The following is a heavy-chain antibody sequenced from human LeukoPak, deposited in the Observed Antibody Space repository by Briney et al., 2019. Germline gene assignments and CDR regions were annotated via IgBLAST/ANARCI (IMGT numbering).Heavy chain of an antibody. CDR2: IYYSGST. CDR3: VKSNSRYQPWTLDI. Sequence: PSETLSLTCTVSGGSISSSSYYWGWIRQPPGKGLEWIGYIYYSGSTNYNPSLKSRVTISVDKSKNQFSLKLSSVTAADTAVYYCVKSNSRYQPWTLDIWGRGTMVTVSS. J-gene: IGHJ3*02. V-gene: IGHV4-61*05. D-gene: IGHD2-2*01. CDR1: GGSISSSSYY.